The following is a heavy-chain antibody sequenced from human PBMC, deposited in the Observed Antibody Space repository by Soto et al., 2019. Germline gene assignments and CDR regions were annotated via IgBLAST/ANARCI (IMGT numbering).Heavy chain of an antibody. D-gene: IGHD3-10*01. V-gene: IGHV4-59*01. CDR2: IYYSGST. Sequence: SETLSLTCTVSGGSISSYYWSWIRQPPGKGLEWIGYIYYSGSTNYNPSLKSRVTISVDTSKNQFSLKLSSVTAADTAVYYCARVQGGYYGSGSLPPDYWGQGTLVTVSS. CDR1: GGSISSYY. J-gene: IGHJ4*02. CDR3: ARVQGGYYGSGSLPPDY.